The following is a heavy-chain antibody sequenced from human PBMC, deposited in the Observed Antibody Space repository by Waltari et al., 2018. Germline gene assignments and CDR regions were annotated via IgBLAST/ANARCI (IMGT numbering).Heavy chain of an antibody. Sequence: EVQVVESGGGLVKPGGSLRISCVVAGFPFTKAWMRWVRQAPVKGLEAVGRIKSEGDGGTRDYSAPPKGRIILSRDDSKNTVYLQMNTLKPEDTAVYFCATDYGDFLGVWGTGTTVTVFS. V-gene: IGHV3-15*01. CDR3: ATDYGDFLGV. J-gene: IGHJ6*04. CDR2: IKSEGDGGTR. CDR1: GFPFTKAW. D-gene: IGHD3-10*01.